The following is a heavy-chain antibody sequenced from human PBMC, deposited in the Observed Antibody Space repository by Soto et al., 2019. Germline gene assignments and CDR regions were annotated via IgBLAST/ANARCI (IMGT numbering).Heavy chain of an antibody. D-gene: IGHD6-13*01. J-gene: IGHJ4*02. CDR3: ARIAAAGTNFDS. V-gene: IGHV4-4*02. Sequence: QVQLQESGPGLVKPSGTLSLTCAVSGGSISSSNWWSWVRQPPGKGPEWIGEIYHSGSTTYNPSLKSGVTISVDKSKNQFSLKLSSVTAADTAVYHFARIAAAGTNFDSWGQGTLVTVSS. CDR1: GGSISSSNW. CDR2: IYHSGST.